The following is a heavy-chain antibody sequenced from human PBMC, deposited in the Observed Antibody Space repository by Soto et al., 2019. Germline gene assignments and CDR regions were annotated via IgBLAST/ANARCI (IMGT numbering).Heavy chain of an antibody. CDR1: GGSFSGYY. CDR3: ARRPPGPTRAYSFDY. D-gene: IGHD2-2*01. CDR2: INHSGST. Sequence: PSETLSLTCAVYGGSFSGYYWSWIRQPPGKGLEWIGEINHSGSTNYNPSLKSRVTISVDTSKNQFSLKLSSVTAADTAVYYCARRPPGPTRAYSFDYWGQGTLVTVSS. J-gene: IGHJ4*02. V-gene: IGHV4-34*01.